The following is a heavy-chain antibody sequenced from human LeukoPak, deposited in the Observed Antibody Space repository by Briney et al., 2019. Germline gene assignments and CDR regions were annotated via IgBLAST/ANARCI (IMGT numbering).Heavy chain of an antibody. Sequence: SETLSRTCTVSGGSISSYYWSWIRQPPGKGLEWIGYIYYSGSTNYNPSLKSRVTISVDTSKNQFSLKLSSVTAADTAVYYCARGGKVWLRPWGQGTLVTVSS. V-gene: IGHV4-59*01. D-gene: IGHD5-12*01. CDR1: GGSISSYY. CDR2: IYYSGST. CDR3: ARGGKVWLRP. J-gene: IGHJ4*02.